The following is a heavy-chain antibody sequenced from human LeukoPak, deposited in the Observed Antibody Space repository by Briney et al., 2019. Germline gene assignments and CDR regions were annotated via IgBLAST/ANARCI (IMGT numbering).Heavy chain of an antibody. Sequence: PGGSLRLSCAASGFTFSSYAMHWVRQAPGKGLEYVSAISSNGGSTYYASSVKGRFTISRDNSKNTLYLQMGSLRSEDTAVYYCARDLRITGTTYYYYMDVWGKGTTVTVSS. V-gene: IGHV3-64*01. CDR3: ARDLRITGTTYYYYMDV. CDR2: ISSNGGST. CDR1: GFTFSSYA. D-gene: IGHD1-7*01. J-gene: IGHJ6*03.